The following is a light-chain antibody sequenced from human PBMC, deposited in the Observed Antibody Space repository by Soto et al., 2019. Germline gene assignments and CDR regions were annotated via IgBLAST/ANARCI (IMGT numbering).Light chain of an antibody. CDR2: AAS. J-gene: IGKJ3*01. CDR1: QTIGRY. CDR3: QQSEVAPFT. Sequence: DIQVTQSPSYLSASVGDRVTVSCRASQTIGRYLNWDQQKRGEAPKLLIYAASTLQGGVPSRFSGSGSGTDFTLTINTLQPEDFATYFCQQSEVAPFTFGPGTKL. V-gene: IGKV1-39*01.